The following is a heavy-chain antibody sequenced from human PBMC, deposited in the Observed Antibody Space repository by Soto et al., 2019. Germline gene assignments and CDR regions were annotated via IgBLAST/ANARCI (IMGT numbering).Heavy chain of an antibody. CDR3: AWSNIRNGYNQDYYFDY. CDR1: GGNFRRNA. V-gene: IGHV1-69*13. J-gene: IGHJ4*02. CDR2: ILPIFGTP. D-gene: IGHD5-12*01. Sequence: SVKVSCKASGGNFRRNAISWVRQAPGQGLEWMGWILPIFGTPNYAQRFQGRLTVTADDSTSTTYMELRSLRTEDTAVYFCAWSNIRNGYNQDYYFDYWGQGTLVTVSS.